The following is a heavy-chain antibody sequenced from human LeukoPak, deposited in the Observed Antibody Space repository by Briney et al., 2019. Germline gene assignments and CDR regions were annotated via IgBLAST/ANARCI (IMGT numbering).Heavy chain of an antibody. CDR2: INPTTGVT. Sequence: GASVKVSCKTSGYTFTTYYMHWVRQAPGQGLEWMGIINPTTGVTNYAQKFQGRVTITADESTSTAYMELSSLRSEDTAVYYCARAIRYQLLSGKILLHYYYMDVWGKGTTVTVSS. D-gene: IGHD2-2*01. CDR3: ARAIRYQLLSGKILLHYYYMDV. CDR1: GYTFTTYY. V-gene: IGHV1-46*01. J-gene: IGHJ6*03.